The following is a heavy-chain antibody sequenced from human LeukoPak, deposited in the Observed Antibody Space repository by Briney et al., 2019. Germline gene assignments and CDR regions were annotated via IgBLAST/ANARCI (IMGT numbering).Heavy chain of an antibody. V-gene: IGHV1-18*01. Sequence: ASVKVSCKASGYTFTSHGISWVRQAPGQGLEWMGWISAYNGNTNYAQNLQGRVTMTTDTSTSTAYMELRSLRSDDTAVYYCARDGGGVGALSPDYWGQGTLVTVSS. CDR1: GYTFTSHG. D-gene: IGHD1-26*01. J-gene: IGHJ4*02. CDR3: ARDGGGVGALSPDY. CDR2: ISAYNGNT.